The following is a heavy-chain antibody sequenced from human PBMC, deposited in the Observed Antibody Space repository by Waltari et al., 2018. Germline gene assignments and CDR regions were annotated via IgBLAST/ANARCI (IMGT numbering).Heavy chain of an antibody. CDR1: GFTFSNYA. CDR2: ISGNGRTR. Sequence: EVQLLESGGGLVQPGGSLRISCAASGFTFSNYAINWVRQAPGKGLEWVAAISGNGRTRDNADSVKGRFTISRDNSKNTVYLGMNSLRAEDTAVYYCAKAHHLGSQDYGLDVWGQGTTVTVSS. J-gene: IGHJ6*02. CDR3: AKAHHLGSQDYGLDV. V-gene: IGHV3-23*01.